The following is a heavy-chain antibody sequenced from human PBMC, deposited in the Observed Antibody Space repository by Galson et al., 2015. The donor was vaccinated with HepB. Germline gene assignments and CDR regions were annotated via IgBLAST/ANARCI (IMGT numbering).Heavy chain of an antibody. CDR2: ISAYNGNT. V-gene: IGHV1-18*01. CDR3: ARARSCSSTSCYNDYYYYMDV. Sequence: SVKVSCNASGYTFTNYGISWVRQAPGQGLEWMGWISAYNGNTNYVQKLQGRVTMTTDTSTSTAYMELRSLRSDDTAVYYCARARSCSSTSCYNDYYYYMDVWCKVTTFTVSS. CDR1: GYTFTNYG. D-gene: IGHD2-2*01. J-gene: IGHJ6*03.